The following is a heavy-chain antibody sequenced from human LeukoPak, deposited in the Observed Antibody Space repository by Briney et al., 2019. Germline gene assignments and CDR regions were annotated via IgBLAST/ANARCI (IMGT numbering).Heavy chain of an antibody. J-gene: IGHJ3*02. Sequence: SETLSLTCTVSGGSISSYYWSWIRQPPGKGLEWIGYIYYSGSTNYNPSLKSRVTISVDTSKNQFSLKLSSVTAADTAVYYCARVAVVVPAAPGAFDIWGQGTMVTVSS. CDR2: IYYSGST. D-gene: IGHD2-2*01. CDR1: GGSISSYY. V-gene: IGHV4-59*01. CDR3: ARVAVVVPAAPGAFDI.